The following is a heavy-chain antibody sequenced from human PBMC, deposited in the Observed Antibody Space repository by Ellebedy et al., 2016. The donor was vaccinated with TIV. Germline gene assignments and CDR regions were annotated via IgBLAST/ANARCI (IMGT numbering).Heavy chain of an antibody. D-gene: IGHD3-9*01. CDR3: ARAREPGYFAYYYYGMDV. J-gene: IGHJ6*02. V-gene: IGHV3-53*01. CDR1: GFTVTTNY. CDR2: IFSAADGGET. Sequence: GESLKISCAASGFTVTTNYMNWVRQAPGKGLEWVSVIFSAADGGETHYADSVKGRFTVARDNAKNSVYLQMNSLRADDTAVYYCARAREPGYFAYYYYGMDVWGQGTTVTVSS.